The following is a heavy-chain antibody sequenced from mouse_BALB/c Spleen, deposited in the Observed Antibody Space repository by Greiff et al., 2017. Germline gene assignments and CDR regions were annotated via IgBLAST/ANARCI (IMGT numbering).Heavy chain of an antibody. CDR3: ARSYYGSSYGDY. D-gene: IGHD1-1*01. V-gene: IGHV1-20*02. Sequence: VHVKQSGPELVKPGASVKISCKASGYSFTGYFMNWVMQSHGKSLEWIGRINPYNGDTFYNQKFKGKATLTVDKSSSTAHMELRSLASEDSAVYYCARSYYGSSYGDYWGQGTTLTVSS. J-gene: IGHJ2*01. CDR2: INPYNGDT. CDR1: GYSFTGYF.